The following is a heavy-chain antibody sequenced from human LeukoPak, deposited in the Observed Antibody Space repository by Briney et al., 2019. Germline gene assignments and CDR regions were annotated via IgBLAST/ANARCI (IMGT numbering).Heavy chain of an antibody. CDR1: GFTFDDYA. CDR3: AKDPYGDSSSYFDY. Sequence: GGSLRLSCAASGFTFDDYAMHWVRQAPGKGLEWVSGISWNSGSIGYADSVKGRFTISRDNAKNSLYLQMNSLRAEDTALYYCAKDPYGDSSSYFDYWGQGTLVTVSS. J-gene: IGHJ4*02. D-gene: IGHD4-17*01. CDR2: ISWNSGSI. V-gene: IGHV3-9*01.